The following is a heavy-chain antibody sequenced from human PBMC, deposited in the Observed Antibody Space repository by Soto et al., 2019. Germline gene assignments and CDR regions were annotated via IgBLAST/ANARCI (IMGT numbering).Heavy chain of an antibody. CDR1: GGSISIYY. D-gene: IGHD1-1*01. CDR2: IYYSGST. Sequence: SETLSLTCTVSGGSISIYYWSWIRHPPGKGLEWIGYIYYSGSTNYNPSLKSRVTISVDTSKNQFSLKLSSVTAADTAVYYCARLQLSGRLGRFDPWGQGTLVTVSS. V-gene: IGHV4-59*01. J-gene: IGHJ5*02. CDR3: ARLQLSGRLGRFDP.